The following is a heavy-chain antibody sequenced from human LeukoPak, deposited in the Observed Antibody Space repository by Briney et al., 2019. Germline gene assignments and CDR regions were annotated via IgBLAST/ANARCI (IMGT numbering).Heavy chain of an antibody. J-gene: IGHJ1*01. CDR3: ARAHVLRSSSRSFQH. CDR2: INPSSGRT. D-gene: IGHD6-13*01. V-gene: IGHV1-2*02. CDR1: GYTFTAYF. Sequence: ASVKASCKASGYTFTAYFIYWVRQAPGQGLEWVGWINPSSGRTNSAQKFQGRVTMTRDTSISTAYMELSSLRSDDTAVYYCARAHVLRSSSRSFQHWGQGTLVSVAS.